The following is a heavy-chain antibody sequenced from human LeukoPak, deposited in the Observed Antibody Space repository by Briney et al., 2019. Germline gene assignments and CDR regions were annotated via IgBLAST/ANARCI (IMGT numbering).Heavy chain of an antibody. CDR3: ARLKGNSIVATDY. J-gene: IGHJ4*02. Sequence: KPSETLSLTCTVSGGSISSYYWSWIRQPPGKGLEWIGYIYYGGSTNYNPSLKSRVTISVDTSKNQFSLKLSSVTAADTAVYYCARLKGNSIVATDYWGQGTLVTVSS. D-gene: IGHD5-12*01. CDR1: GGSISSYY. CDR2: IYYGGST. V-gene: IGHV4-59*08.